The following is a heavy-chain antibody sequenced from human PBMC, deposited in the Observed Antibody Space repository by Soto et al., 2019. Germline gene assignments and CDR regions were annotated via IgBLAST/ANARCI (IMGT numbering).Heavy chain of an antibody. D-gene: IGHD3-16*01. CDR3: ARGDSGGKYWYFDL. CDR2: INGGNGDT. CDR1: GYTFTNYA. Sequence: QVQLVQSGAEVKKPGASVKVSCKASGYTFTNYAMHWVRQAPGQRLEWMGWINGGNGDTKYSQKFQGRVTITRDPSANTAYMELRSLRSEDTAAFYCARGDSGGKYWYFDLWGRGTLVTVSS. J-gene: IGHJ2*01. V-gene: IGHV1-3*01.